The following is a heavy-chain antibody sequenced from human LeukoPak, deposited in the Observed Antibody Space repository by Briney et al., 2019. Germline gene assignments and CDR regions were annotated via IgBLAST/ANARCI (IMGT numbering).Heavy chain of an antibody. CDR1: GFTFSTYE. V-gene: IGHV3-48*03. Sequence: GGSLRLSCAASGFTFSTYEMNWVRQAPGKGLEWVSYISSSGSTIYYADSVKGRFTISRDNAKNSLYLQMNSLRAEDTAVYYCATGSLEDKLSGSYYYSMDVWGQGTTVTVSS. J-gene: IGHJ6*02. CDR3: ATGSLEDKLSGSYYYSMDV. CDR2: ISSSGSTI. D-gene: IGHD2/OR15-2a*01.